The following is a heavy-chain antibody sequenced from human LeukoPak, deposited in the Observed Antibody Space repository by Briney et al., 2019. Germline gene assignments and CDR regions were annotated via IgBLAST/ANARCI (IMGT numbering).Heavy chain of an antibody. CDR1: GGSFSGYY. D-gene: IGHD1-14*01. CDR2: INHSGST. J-gene: IGHJ4*02. Sequence: SETLTLTCAVYGGSFSGYYWSWIRQPPGKGLEWIGEINHSGSTNYNPSLKSRVTISVDTSKNQFSLKLSSVTAADTAVYYCARDTGPHDYWGQGTLVTVSS. CDR3: ARDTGPHDY. V-gene: IGHV4-34*01.